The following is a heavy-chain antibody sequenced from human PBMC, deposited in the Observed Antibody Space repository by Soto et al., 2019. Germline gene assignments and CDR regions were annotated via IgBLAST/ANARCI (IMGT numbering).Heavy chain of an antibody. D-gene: IGHD1-1*01. CDR3: ARRAETNGWNGFGADKYYFDF. J-gene: IGHJ4*02. CDR1: GYTFTSYD. Sequence: ASVKVSCKASGYTFTSYDIYWVRQATGQGLEWMGWMNPNTGNSGYAQKFQGRVTMTSDTSISTAHMELSSLRSEDTAVYYCARRAETNGWNGFGADKYYFDFWWQGRLVTVAS. V-gene: IGHV1-8*01. CDR2: MNPNTGNS.